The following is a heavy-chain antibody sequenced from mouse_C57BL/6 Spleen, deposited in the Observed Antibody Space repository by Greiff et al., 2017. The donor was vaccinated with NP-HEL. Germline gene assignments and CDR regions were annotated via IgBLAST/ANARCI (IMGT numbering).Heavy chain of an antibody. CDR2: IYPGSGST. J-gene: IGHJ1*03. D-gene: IGHD3-2*02. CDR1: GYTFTSYW. Sequence: QVQLQQPGAELVKPGASVKMSCKASGYTFTSYWITWVKQRPGQGLEWIGDIYPGSGSTNYNEKFKSKATFTVDTSSSTAYMQLSSLTSEDSAVYYCARGKGSSGYWYFDVWGTGTTVTVSS. V-gene: IGHV1-55*01. CDR3: ARGKGSSGYWYFDV.